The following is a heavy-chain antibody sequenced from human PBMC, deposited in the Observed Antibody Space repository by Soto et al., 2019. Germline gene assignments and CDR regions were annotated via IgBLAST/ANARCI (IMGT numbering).Heavy chain of an antibody. CDR2: IYYSGST. CDR1: GGSISSGDYY. J-gene: IGHJ5*02. Sequence: SETLSLTCTVSGGSISSGDYYWSWIRQPPGKGLEWIGYIYYSGSTYYNPSLKSRVTISVDTSKNQFSLKLSSVTAADAAVYYCARGGSEPYFDWLPKTTYNWFDPWGQGTLVTVYS. D-gene: IGHD3-9*01. V-gene: IGHV4-30-4*01. CDR3: ARGGSEPYFDWLPKTTYNWFDP.